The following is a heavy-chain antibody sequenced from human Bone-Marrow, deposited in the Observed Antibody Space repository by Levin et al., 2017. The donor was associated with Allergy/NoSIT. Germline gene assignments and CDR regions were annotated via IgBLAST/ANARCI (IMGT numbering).Heavy chain of an antibody. CDR2: VYPGDSDT. J-gene: IGHJ5*02. D-gene: IGHD2/OR15-2a*01. CDR3: ARAPIMGSNSGWFDP. V-gene: IGHV5-51*01. Sequence: GESLKISCKGSGYIFSNYWIGWVRQMPGKGLEWMGVVYPGDSDTRYSPSFQGQVTISVDKSINTAYLQWSSLKASDIATHYCARAPIMGSNSGWFDPWGQGTPVTVSS. CDR1: GYIFSNYW.